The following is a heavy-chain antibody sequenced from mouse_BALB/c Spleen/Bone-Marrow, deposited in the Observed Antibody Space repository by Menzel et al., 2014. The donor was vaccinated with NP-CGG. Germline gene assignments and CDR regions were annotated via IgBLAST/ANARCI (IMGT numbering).Heavy chain of an antibody. CDR1: GYTFTSYW. J-gene: IGHJ3*01. CDR3: ARFDGYDVGFAY. V-gene: IGHV1S22*01. D-gene: IGHD2-2*01. CDR2: IYPGSGTA. Sequence: LQQSGSELVRPGASVKLSCKASGYTFTSYWMHWVKQRPGQGLEWIGNIYPGSGTAKYDEKFKNKATLTVDTSSSTAYMQLSSLTSEDSAAYYCARFDGYDVGFAYWGQGTLVTVS.